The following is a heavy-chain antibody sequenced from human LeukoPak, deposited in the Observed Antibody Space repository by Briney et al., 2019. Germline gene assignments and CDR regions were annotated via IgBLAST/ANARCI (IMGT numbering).Heavy chain of an antibody. CDR3: TRINYG. Sequence: PGGSLRLSCAGSGFTFSSYWMHWVGQAPGKGLMWVSRINSDGSTTSYADSVKGRFTISSDNAKNTLYLQMNSLRVEDTAVYYCTRINYGWGQGTLVIVSS. CDR1: GFTFSSYW. CDR2: INSDGSTT. D-gene: IGHD3-16*01. J-gene: IGHJ4*02. V-gene: IGHV3-74*01.